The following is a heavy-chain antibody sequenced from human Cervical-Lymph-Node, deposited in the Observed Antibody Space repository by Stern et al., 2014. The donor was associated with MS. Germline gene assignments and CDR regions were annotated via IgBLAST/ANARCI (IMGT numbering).Heavy chain of an antibody. V-gene: IGHV3-23*04. CDR2: ISGSGGNT. D-gene: IGHD2-2*01. CDR3: AKDSNWYFDF. J-gene: IGHJ2*01. Sequence: EVQLEESGGDLAQPGGSLRLSCVASGFTFSSYAMSWVRQAPGKGLEWVSGISGSGGNTYYADSVKGRVTISRDNSKNTLYLQMNSLRAEDTAVYYCAKDSNWYFDFWGRGTLVTVSS. CDR1: GFTFSSYA.